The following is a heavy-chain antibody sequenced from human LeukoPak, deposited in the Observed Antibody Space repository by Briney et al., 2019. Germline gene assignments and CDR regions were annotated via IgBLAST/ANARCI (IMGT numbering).Heavy chain of an antibody. CDR3: ARKGIGSSRYQNMDV. V-gene: IGHV3-23*01. D-gene: IGHD6-25*01. J-gene: IGHJ6*03. CDR1: GFTFSSYA. CDR2: ISIDGGRT. Sequence: GGSLRLSCAASGFTFSSYAMSWVRQAPGKGPEWVSTISIDGGRTYYADSVKGRFTVSRDTSKNTLYLQMDSLRAEDTAVYYCARKGIGSSRYQNMDVWGKGTTVTVSS.